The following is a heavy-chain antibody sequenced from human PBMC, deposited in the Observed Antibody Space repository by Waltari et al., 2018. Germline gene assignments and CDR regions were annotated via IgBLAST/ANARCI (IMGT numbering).Heavy chain of an antibody. CDR1: GFTFSSYG. CDR3: ARVARTAVTTSGYYGMDV. CDR2: ISDDGSAT. Sequence: EVQLVESGGGLAQPGGSLRLSCAASGFTFSSYGMHWGRQTPGKGLGWVSRISDDGSATSYADSVKGRFTISRDNAKNTLYLQMNSLRVDDMAVYYCARVARTAVTTSGYYGMDVWGQGTTVTVSS. D-gene: IGHD4-17*01. V-gene: IGHV3-74*01. J-gene: IGHJ6*02.